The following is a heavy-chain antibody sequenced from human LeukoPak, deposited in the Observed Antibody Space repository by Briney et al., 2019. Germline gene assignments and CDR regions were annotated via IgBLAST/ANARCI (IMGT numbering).Heavy chain of an antibody. Sequence: GGSLRLSCAASGFTFSDYYMSWIRQAPGKGLEWVSYISSCGSTIYYADSVKGRFTISRDNAKNSLYLQMNSLRAEDTAVYYCARQGDLGYSYGYPDYWGQGTLVTVSS. CDR2: ISSCGSTI. J-gene: IGHJ4*02. V-gene: IGHV3-11*01. CDR1: GFTFSDYY. D-gene: IGHD5-18*01. CDR3: ARQGDLGYSYGYPDY.